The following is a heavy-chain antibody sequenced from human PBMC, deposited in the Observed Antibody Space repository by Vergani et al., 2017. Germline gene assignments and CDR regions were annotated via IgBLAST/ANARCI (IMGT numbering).Heavy chain of an antibody. Sequence: EVQLVESGGGLVQPGGSLRLSCAASGFTFSSYWMSWVRQAPGKGLEWVANIKQDGSEKYYVDSVKGRFTISRDNAKNSLYLQVNSLRAEDTAVYYCARVYSSSWYYYYYGMDVWGQGTTVTVSS. CDR2: IKQDGSEK. CDR1: GFTFSSYW. J-gene: IGHJ6*02. V-gene: IGHV3-7*03. CDR3: ARVYSSSWYYYYYGMDV. D-gene: IGHD6-13*01.